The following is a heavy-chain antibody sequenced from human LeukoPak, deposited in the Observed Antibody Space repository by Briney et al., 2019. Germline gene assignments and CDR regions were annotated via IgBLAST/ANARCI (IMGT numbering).Heavy chain of an antibody. CDR1: GYTFTSYG. J-gene: IGHJ4*02. CDR3: ARDRRGYSYGYFDY. Sequence: GASVKVSCKASGYTFTSYGISWVRQAPGQGLEWMGWISAYNGNTNYAQKLQGRVTMTTDTSTSTAYMELRSLRSDDTAVYYCARDRRGYSYGYFDYWGQGTLVTASS. V-gene: IGHV1-18*01. D-gene: IGHD5-18*01. CDR2: ISAYNGNT.